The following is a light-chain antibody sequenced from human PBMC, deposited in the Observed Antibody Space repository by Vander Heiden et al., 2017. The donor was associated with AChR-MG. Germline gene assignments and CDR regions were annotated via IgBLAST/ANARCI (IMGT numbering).Light chain of an antibody. CDR2: DTS. CDR3: QQYNNWPPWT. V-gene: IGKV3-15*01. J-gene: IGKJ1*01. Sequence: EILMTQSPATLSVSPGERATLSCRASQSVSSDLAWFQQKPGQAHRLLIYDTSTRATGVPARFSGSGSGTEFTLTISSLQSEDFAIYFCQQYNNWPPWTFGQGTKVEFK. CDR1: QSVSSD.